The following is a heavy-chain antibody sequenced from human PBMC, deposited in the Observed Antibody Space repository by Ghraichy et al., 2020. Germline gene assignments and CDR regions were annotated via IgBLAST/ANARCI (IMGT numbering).Heavy chain of an antibody. V-gene: IGHV1-2*02. D-gene: IGHD6-19*01. Sequence: ASVKVSCKASGYTFTEYYIHWLRQSPGQGLEWMGWINPNSGGTNSAQNFQGRVTMTRDTSVSTAYMELSSLTSDGTALYYCARGGYSTGWYDELGAFDIWGQGTMVTVSS. J-gene: IGHJ3*02. CDR1: GYTFTEYY. CDR2: INPNSGGT. CDR3: ARGGYSTGWYDELGAFDI.